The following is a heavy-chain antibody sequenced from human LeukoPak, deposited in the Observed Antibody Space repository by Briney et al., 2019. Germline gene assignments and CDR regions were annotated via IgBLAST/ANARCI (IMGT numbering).Heavy chain of an antibody. J-gene: IGHJ5*02. CDR3: ARDPGFLEWRYNWFDP. V-gene: IGHV4-59*01. CDR2: IYYSGST. Sequence: SETLSLTCTVSGGSISSYYWSWIRQPPGKGLEWIGYIYYSGSTNYNPSLKSRVTISVDTSKNQFSLKLSSVTAADTAVYYCARDPGFLEWRYNWFDPWGQGTLVTVSS. CDR1: GGSISSYY. D-gene: IGHD3-3*01.